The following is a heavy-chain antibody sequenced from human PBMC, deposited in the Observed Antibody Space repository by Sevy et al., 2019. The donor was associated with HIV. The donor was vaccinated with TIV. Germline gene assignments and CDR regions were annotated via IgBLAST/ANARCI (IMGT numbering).Heavy chain of an antibody. CDR1: GFTFSSNW. CDR3: ARAQQITMLVVIGGLYFDF. Sequence: GGSLRLSCATSGFTFSSNWMTWVRQAPGKGLEWVANVKQDMSEKYYADSVKGRFTISRDNAKNSLYLDMNSLRAEDTAVYYCARAQQITMLVVIGGLYFDFWGQGTLVTVSS. CDR2: VKQDMSEK. D-gene: IGHD3-22*01. J-gene: IGHJ4*02. V-gene: IGHV3-7*01.